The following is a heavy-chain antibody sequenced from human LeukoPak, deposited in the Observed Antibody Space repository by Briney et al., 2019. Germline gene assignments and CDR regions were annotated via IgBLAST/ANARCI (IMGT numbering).Heavy chain of an antibody. Sequence: PGRSLRLSCAASGFTFSSYGMLWVRQAPGKGLEWVAVISYDGSNKYYADSVKGRFTISRDNSKNTLYLQMNSLRAEDTAVYYCAKDRRVDTAMVDYWGQGTLVTVSS. V-gene: IGHV3-30*18. D-gene: IGHD5-18*01. CDR3: AKDRRVDTAMVDY. CDR2: ISYDGSNK. CDR1: GFTFSSYG. J-gene: IGHJ4*02.